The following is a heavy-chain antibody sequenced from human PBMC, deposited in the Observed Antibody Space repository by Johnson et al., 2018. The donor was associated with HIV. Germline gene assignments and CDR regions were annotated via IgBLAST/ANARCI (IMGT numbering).Heavy chain of an antibody. CDR2: ISYDGSDK. Sequence: VQLVESGGGLVQPGRSLRLSCAASGFTFSEYSMYWVRQAPGKGLEWVTVISYDGSDKYYADSVKGRFTISRDNSKKTLFLQMNSLRAEDTAVYYCARDRRDDFWSGFSHGFDIWGQGTVVTVSS. J-gene: IGHJ3*02. D-gene: IGHD3-3*01. CDR3: ARDRRDDFWSGFSHGFDI. V-gene: IGHV3-30*04. CDR1: GFTFSEYS.